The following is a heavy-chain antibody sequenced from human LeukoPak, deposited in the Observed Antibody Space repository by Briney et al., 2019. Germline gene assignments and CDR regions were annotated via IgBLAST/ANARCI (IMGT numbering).Heavy chain of an antibody. Sequence: NTSETLSLTCTVSGGSISSSSYYWGWIRQPPGKGLEWTGSIYYSGSTYYNPSLKSRVTISVDTSKNQFSLKLSSVTAADTAVYYCARGWSDYDPRFDPWGQGTLVTVSS. CDR1: GGSISSSSYY. CDR3: ARGWSDYDPRFDP. D-gene: IGHD3-3*01. CDR2: IYYSGST. J-gene: IGHJ5*02. V-gene: IGHV4-39*01.